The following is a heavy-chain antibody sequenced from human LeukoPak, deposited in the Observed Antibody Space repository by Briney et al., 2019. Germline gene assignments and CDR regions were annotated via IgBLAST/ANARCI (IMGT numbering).Heavy chain of an antibody. CDR3: ARVAAEVVGVPGAIGFGWLRRDYYYMDV. Sequence: ASVKVSCKASGYTFTSYAMNWVRQAPGQGLEWMAWISPYNGNTKNAQKLQGRVTMTTDTSTSTAYMELRSLRSDDTAVYYCARVAAEVVGVPGAIGFGWLRRDYYYMDVWGKGTTVIVSS. J-gene: IGHJ6*03. CDR1: GYTFTSYA. D-gene: IGHD2-2*02. CDR2: ISPYNGNT. V-gene: IGHV1-18*01.